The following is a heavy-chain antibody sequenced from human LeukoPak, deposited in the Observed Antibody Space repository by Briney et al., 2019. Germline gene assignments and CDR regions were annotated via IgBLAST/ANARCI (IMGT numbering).Heavy chain of an antibody. D-gene: IGHD4-17*01. V-gene: IGHV1-2*06. J-gene: IGHJ4*02. CDR1: GYTFTGYY. Sequence: ASVKVSCKASGYTFTGYYMHWVRQAPGQGLEWMGRINPNSGGTNYAQKFQGRVIMTRDTSISTAYMELLSSAATAVYYFWREGPGDLAYWGQGTLVTVSS. CDR3: WREGPGDLAY. CDR2: INPNSGGT.